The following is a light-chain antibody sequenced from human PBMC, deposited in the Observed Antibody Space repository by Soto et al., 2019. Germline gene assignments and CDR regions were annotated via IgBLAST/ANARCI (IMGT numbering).Light chain of an antibody. J-gene: IGKJ5*01. CDR2: DTS. Sequence: EIVMTQSPATLSMSPGERVTLSCRASQSVSGNLAWYQQKLGQAPRLLIYDTSTRATGIPARFSGSGSGTEFTLTISRLQSEDFAVYYCQQYHNWPTFGQGTRLEIK. CDR3: QQYHNWPT. V-gene: IGKV3-15*01. CDR1: QSVSGN.